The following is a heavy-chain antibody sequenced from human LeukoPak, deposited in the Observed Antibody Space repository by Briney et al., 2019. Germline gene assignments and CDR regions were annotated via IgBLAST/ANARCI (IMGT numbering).Heavy chain of an antibody. V-gene: IGHV4-34*01. CDR2: TYDSGST. CDR1: GGSFSDYY. Sequence: SETLSLTCAVYGGSFSDYYWSWIRQPPGKGLEWIGDTYDSGSTNYNSSLKSRVTISLDTSKNQFSLKLSSVTAADTAVYYCARRGSYLVMGGFDIWGQGTLVAVSS. CDR3: ARRGSYLVMGGFDI. D-gene: IGHD3-10*01. J-gene: IGHJ3*02.